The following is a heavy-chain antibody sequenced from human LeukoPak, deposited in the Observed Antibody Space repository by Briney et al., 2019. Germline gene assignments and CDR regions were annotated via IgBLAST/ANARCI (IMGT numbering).Heavy chain of an antibody. CDR1: GYTLTELS. V-gene: IGHV1-24*01. CDR3: ATDRPPRRASSEYFQH. Sequence: ASVKVSCKVSGYTLTELSMHWVRQAPGKGLEWMGGFDPEDGETIYAQKFQGRVTMTEDTSTDTAYMELSSLRSEDTAVYYCATDRPPRRASSEYFQHWGQGTLVTVSS. CDR2: FDPEDGET. J-gene: IGHJ1*01.